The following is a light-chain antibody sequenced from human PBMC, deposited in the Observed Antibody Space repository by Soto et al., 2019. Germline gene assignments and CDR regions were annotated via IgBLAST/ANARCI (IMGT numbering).Light chain of an antibody. CDR2: DNN. CDR1: SSNIGNNY. J-gene: IGLJ2*01. V-gene: IGLV1-51*01. CDR3: GTWDSSLSALV. Sequence: QAVLTRPPSVSAAPGQKVTISCSGSSSNIGNNYVSWYRQLPGTAPKLLIYDNNKRPSGIPDRFSGSKSGTSATLGITGLQTGDEADYYCGTWDSSLSALVFGGGTKLTVL.